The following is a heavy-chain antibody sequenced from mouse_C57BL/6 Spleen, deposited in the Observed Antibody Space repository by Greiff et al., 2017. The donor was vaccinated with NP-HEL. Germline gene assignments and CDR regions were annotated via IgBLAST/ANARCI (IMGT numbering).Heavy chain of an antibody. D-gene: IGHD1-1*01. CDR3: ARFKTAVVAKGDAMDY. CDR2: INPNNGGT. J-gene: IGHJ4*01. Sequence: EVQLQQSGPELVKPGASVKIPCKASGYTFTDYNMDWVKQSHGKSLEWIGDINPNNGGTIYNQKFKGKATLTVDKSSSTAYMELRSLTSEDTAVYYCARFKTAVVAKGDAMDYWGQGTSVTVSS. CDR1: GYTFTDYN. V-gene: IGHV1-18*01.